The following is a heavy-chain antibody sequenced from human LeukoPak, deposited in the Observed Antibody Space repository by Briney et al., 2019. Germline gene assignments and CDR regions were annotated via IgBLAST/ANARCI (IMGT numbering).Heavy chain of an antibody. Sequence: SETLSLTCAVSGGSISSSNWWSWVRQPPGKGLEWIGEIYHSGSTNYNPSLKSRVTISVDTSKNQFSLKLSSVTAEDTAVYYCATSYRGKYRAFDTWGQGTVVTVSS. CDR1: GGSISSSNW. CDR3: ATSYRGKYRAFDT. J-gene: IGHJ3*02. V-gene: IGHV4-4*02. CDR2: IYHSGST. D-gene: IGHD1-26*01.